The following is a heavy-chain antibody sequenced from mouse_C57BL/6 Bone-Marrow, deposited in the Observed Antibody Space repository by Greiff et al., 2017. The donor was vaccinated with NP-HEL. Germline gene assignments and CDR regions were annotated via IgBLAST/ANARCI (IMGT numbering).Heavy chain of an antibody. CDR2: INPNNGGT. J-gene: IGHJ2*01. CDR1: GYTFTDYY. Sequence: EVQLQQSGPELVKPGASVKISCKASGYTFTDYYMNWVKQSHGKSLEWIGDINPNNGGTSYNQKFKGKATLTVDKSSSTAYMQIRSLQSEDSAVYSSAIYDHGIYFYYWGQGTTLTVSS. CDR3: AIYDHGIYFYY. V-gene: IGHV1-26*01. D-gene: IGHD1-3*01.